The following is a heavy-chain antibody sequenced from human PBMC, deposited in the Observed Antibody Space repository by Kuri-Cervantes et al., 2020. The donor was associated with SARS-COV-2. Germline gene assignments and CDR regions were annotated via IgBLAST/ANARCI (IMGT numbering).Heavy chain of an antibody. V-gene: IGHV3-21*01. CDR3: ARASFDFWSGYYTGYYFDY. J-gene: IGHJ4*02. CDR2: ISSSSSYI. Sequence: GGSLRLSCAASGFTFSSYSMNWVRQAPGKGLEWVSSISSSSSYIYYADSVKGRFTISRDNAKKSLYLQMNSLRAEDTAVYYCARASFDFWSGYYTGYYFDYWGQGTLVTVSS. CDR1: GFTFSSYS. D-gene: IGHD3-3*01.